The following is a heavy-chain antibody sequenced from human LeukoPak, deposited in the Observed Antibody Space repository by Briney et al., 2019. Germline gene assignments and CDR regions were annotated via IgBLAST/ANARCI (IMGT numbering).Heavy chain of an antibody. CDR3: ARGSSSSFDY. CDR1: GYSISSGYY. CDR2: INHSGST. D-gene: IGHD6-6*01. J-gene: IGHJ4*02. Sequence: PSETLSLTCAVSGYSISSGYYWSWIRQPPGKGLEWIGEINHSGSTNYNPSLKSRVTISVDTSKNQFSLKLSSVTAADTAVYYCARGSSSSFDYWGQGTLVTVSS. V-gene: IGHV4-34*01.